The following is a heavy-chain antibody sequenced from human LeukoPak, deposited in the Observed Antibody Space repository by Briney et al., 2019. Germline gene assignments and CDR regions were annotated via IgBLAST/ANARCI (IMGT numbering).Heavy chain of an antibody. CDR3: AGHGSSSG. CDR1: GGSISSSGYY. D-gene: IGHD6-6*01. V-gene: IGHV4-30-2*01. J-gene: IGHJ4*02. Sequence: SETLSLTCTVSGGSISSSGYYWSWIRQPPGKGLEWIGYMHHSGSTYHNPSLKSRVTISVDRSKNQFSLKLSSVTAADTAVYYCAGHGSSSGWGQGTLVTVSS. CDR2: MHHSGST.